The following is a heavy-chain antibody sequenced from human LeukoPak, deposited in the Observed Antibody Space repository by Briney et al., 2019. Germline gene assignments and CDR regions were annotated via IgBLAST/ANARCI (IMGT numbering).Heavy chain of an antibody. D-gene: IGHD2-21*02. CDR3: ASFCGGDCYVSDDAFDI. Sequence: GGSLRLSRAASGFTFSSYSMNWVRQAPEKGLEWVSSISSSSSYIYYADSVKGRFTISRDNAKNSLYLQMNSLRAEDTAVYYCASFCGGDCYVSDDAFDIWGQGTMVTVSS. J-gene: IGHJ3*02. CDR1: GFTFSSYS. CDR2: ISSSSSYI. V-gene: IGHV3-21*01.